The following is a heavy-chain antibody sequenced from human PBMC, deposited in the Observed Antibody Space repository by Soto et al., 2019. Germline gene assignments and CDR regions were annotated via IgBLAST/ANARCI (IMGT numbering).Heavy chain of an antibody. V-gene: IGHV3-21*01. CDR3: ARDPFVVLRFPTSPRFDP. D-gene: IGHD3-3*01. J-gene: IGHJ5*02. Sequence: GGSLRLSCAASGFTFSSYSMNWVRQAPGKGLEWVSSISSSSSYIYYADSVKGRFTISRDNAKNSLYLQMNSLRAEDTAVYYCARDPFVVLRFPTSPRFDPWGQGTLVTVSS. CDR1: GFTFSSYS. CDR2: ISSSSSYI.